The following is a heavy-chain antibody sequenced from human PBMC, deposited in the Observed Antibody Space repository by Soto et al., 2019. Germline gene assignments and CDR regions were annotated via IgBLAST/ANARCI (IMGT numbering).Heavy chain of an antibody. D-gene: IGHD3-22*01. CDR3: ASSYYDSSGFSNDAFDS. V-gene: IGHV1-2*04. CDR1: GYTFTGYY. Sequence: QVQLVQSGAEVKKPGASVKVSCKASGYTFTGYYMHWVRQAPGQGLEWMGWINPNSGGTNYAQKFQGWVTMTRDTSISTAYMELSRLRSDDTAVYYCASSYYDSSGFSNDAFDSWGQGTMVTVSS. J-gene: IGHJ3*02. CDR2: INPNSGGT.